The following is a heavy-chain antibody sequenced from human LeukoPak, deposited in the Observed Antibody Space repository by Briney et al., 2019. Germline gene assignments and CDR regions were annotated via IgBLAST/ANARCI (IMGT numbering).Heavy chain of an antibody. D-gene: IGHD6-13*01. V-gene: IGHV3-23*01. CDR1: GFSLSRYA. CDR3: AKCRGSSWSDYFDY. CDR2: ISDSGGST. J-gene: IGHJ4*02. Sequence: GGSLLLSCAVSGFSLSRYAMSWVRTAPGKGLEWVSAISDSGGSTYYADSVKGRFTISRDNSRNTLYLQMNTLRAEDTAVYYCAKCRGSSWSDYFDYWGQGTLVTASS.